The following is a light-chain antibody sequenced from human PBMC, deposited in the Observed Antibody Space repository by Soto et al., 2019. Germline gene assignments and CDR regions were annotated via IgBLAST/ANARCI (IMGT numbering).Light chain of an antibody. CDR2: GVF. J-gene: IGKJ1*01. CDR3: QQGDIWPWT. Sequence: VMTQSPLSLPVTLGEPSTLSCRASQSVSNNVAWYQQKPGQAPRLLISGVFVRATGIPGRLSGSGYGTELTITISSMQSEDFETYYCQQGDIWPWTFGQGTKVDI. CDR1: QSVSNN. V-gene: IGKV3D-15*01.